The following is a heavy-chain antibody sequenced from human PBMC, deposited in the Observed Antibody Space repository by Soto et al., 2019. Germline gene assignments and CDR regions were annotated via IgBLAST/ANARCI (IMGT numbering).Heavy chain of an antibody. Sequence: ASVKVSCKASGGTFSSYAISWVRQAPGQGLEWMGGIIPIFGTANYAQKFQGRVTITADESTSTAYMELSSLRSEDTAVYYCARDRGGYYLNYFDYWGQGTLVTVSS. J-gene: IGHJ4*02. CDR2: IIPIFGTA. CDR1: GGTFSSYA. V-gene: IGHV1-69*13. D-gene: IGHD3-22*01. CDR3: ARDRGGYYLNYFDY.